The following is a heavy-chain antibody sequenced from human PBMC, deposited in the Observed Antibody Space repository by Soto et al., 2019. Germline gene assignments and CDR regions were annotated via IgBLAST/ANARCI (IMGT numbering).Heavy chain of an antibody. CDR3: ARDLSGSGSYYSNYYFDY. CDR1: GDSVSSNSAA. Sequence: LSLTCAISGDSVSSNSAAWNWIRQSPSRGLEWLGRTYYRSKWYNDYAVSVKSRITINPDTSKNQFSLQLNSVTPEDTAVYYCARDLSGSGSYYSNYYFDYWGQGTLVTVSS. V-gene: IGHV6-1*01. D-gene: IGHD3-10*01. CDR2: TYYRSKWYN. J-gene: IGHJ4*02.